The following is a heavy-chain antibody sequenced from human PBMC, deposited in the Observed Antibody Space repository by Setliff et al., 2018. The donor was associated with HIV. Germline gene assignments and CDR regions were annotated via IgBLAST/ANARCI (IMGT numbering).Heavy chain of an antibody. D-gene: IGHD2-2*01. CDR2: IYTSGTT. V-gene: IGHV4-4*09. Sequence: SETLSLTCSVFGGSISNYHWSWIRQTPGKGLEWIGSIYTSGTTNYNPSLEGRITTSVDLSKNHFSLNLHSVTAADTAVYYCAIGDEYPGVFQSWGQGKVVTVSS. CDR1: GGSISNYH. CDR3: AIGDEYPGVFQS. J-gene: IGHJ5*02.